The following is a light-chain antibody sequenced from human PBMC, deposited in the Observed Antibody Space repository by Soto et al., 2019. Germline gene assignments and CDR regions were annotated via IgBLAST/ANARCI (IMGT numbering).Light chain of an antibody. CDR3: SSYAGSNNYV. CDR1: SSDVGAYNY. CDR2: EVS. J-gene: IGLJ1*01. Sequence: QSALTQPPSASGSPGQSVTISCTGTSSDVGAYNYLSWYQQHPGKAPKLMIYEVSKRPSGVPDRFSGSKSGNTASLTVSGLQAEDEADYYCSSYAGSNNYVFGTGTKLTVI. V-gene: IGLV2-8*01.